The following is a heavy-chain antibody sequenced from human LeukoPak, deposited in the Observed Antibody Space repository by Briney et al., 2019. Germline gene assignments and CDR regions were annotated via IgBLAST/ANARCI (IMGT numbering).Heavy chain of an antibody. CDR1: GFPFNTYA. Sequence: PGGSLRLSCSASGFPFNTYAIHWVRQAPGKGLEYVAGISSNGDNTDFADSAKGRFTISRDNSKSTLFLQMNSLRAEDTAVYYCATRSASSYGGVFDFWGQGSLVIVSS. D-gene: IGHD3-16*01. CDR3: ATRSASSYGGVFDF. V-gene: IGHV3-64D*06. J-gene: IGHJ4*02. CDR2: ISSNGDNT.